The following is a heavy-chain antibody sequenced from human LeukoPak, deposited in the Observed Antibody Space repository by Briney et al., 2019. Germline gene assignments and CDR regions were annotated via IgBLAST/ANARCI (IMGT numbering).Heavy chain of an antibody. V-gene: IGHV4-34*01. J-gene: IGHJ4*02. CDR2: IKHDGST. CDR1: GASFTGYY. CDR3: ARGFSGVVARD. Sequence: SETLSLTCAVYGASFTGYYWSGIRQPPGKGLEWIGEIKHDGSTNYNPSLKSRVTMSLDTSKNQFFLNLNSLTAADTAVHYCARGFSGVVARDWGQGTLVTVSS. D-gene: IGHD2-15*01.